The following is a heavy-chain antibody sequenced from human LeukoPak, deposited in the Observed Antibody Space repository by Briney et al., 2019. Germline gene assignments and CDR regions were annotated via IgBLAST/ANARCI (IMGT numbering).Heavy chain of an antibody. J-gene: IGHJ4*02. V-gene: IGHV3-23*01. CDR3: AKDRAWLQSWS. Sequence: PGGSLRLSCAASGFTFSSYAMSWVRQAPGKGLEWVSAISGSGGSTYYADSVKGRFTISRDNSKNTVYLQVNSLRAEDTAVFYCAKDRAWLQSWSWGQGTLVTVSS. CDR1: GFTFSSYA. D-gene: IGHD5-12*01. CDR2: ISGSGGST.